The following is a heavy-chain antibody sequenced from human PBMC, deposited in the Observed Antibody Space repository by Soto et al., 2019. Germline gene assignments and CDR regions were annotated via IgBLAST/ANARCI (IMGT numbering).Heavy chain of an antibody. CDR1: GYTFTDYG. J-gene: IGHJ4*02. V-gene: IGHV1-18*04. Sequence: QVQLVQSGAEVKKPGASVKVSCKASGYTFTDYGISWVRQAPGQGLEWMGWISTYNGNTLYAQKIQGRVTMTTDTSTSKAYVELRSLRSDDTAVYYCAREEGISDWHAFDYWGQGTLVTVSS. CDR3: AREEGISDWHAFDY. CDR2: ISTYNGNT. D-gene: IGHD6-19*01.